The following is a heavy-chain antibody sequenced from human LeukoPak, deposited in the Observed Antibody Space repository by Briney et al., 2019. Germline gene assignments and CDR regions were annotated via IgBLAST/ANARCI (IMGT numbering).Heavy chain of an antibody. CDR1: GGSISSADYY. Sequence: SQTLSLTCTVSGGSISSADYYWRWIRQPPGKGLEWIVYIYYSGSTYYNPSLKSRVTISLDTSKNQFSLKLTSVTAADTAMYYCARVITTGVVPAALAQMFDYWGQGTLVTVSS. V-gene: IGHV4-31*03. CDR3: ARVITTGVVPAALAQMFDY. D-gene: IGHD2-2*01. CDR2: IYYSGST. J-gene: IGHJ4*02.